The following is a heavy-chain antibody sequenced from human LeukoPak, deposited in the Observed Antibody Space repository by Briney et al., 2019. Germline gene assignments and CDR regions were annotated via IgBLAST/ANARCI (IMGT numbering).Heavy chain of an antibody. V-gene: IGHV4-59*01. CDR2: IYYSGST. Sequence: SETLSLTCTVSGGSISSYYWSWIRQPPGKGLEWIGYIYYSGSTNYNPSLKSRVTISVDTSKNQFSLKLSSVTAADTAVYYCARDEFEGGYWEIWGQGTLVTVSS. D-gene: IGHD3-22*01. J-gene: IGHJ4*02. CDR3: ARDEFEGGYWEI. CDR1: GGSISSYY.